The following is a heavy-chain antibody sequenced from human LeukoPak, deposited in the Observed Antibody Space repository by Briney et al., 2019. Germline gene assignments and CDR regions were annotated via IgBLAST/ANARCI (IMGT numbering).Heavy chain of an antibody. J-gene: IGHJ3*02. V-gene: IGHV4-59*12. CDR2: IYYSGST. Sequence: SETLSLTCTVSGGSISSYYWSWIRQAPGKGLEWIGNIYYSGSTYYSPSLKSRVTISLDTSRNQFSLKLTSVTAADTAVYYCAKSNGYGLVDIWGQGTMVTVSS. D-gene: IGHD3-10*01. CDR1: GGSISSYY. CDR3: AKSNGYGLVDI.